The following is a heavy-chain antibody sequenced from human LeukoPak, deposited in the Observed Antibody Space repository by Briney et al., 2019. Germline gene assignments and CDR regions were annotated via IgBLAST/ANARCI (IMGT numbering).Heavy chain of an antibody. V-gene: IGHV4-39*01. D-gene: IGHD3-9*01. CDR1: GGSISSNNYY. J-gene: IGHJ4*02. CDR2: IYYSGST. CDR3: ARGPTVDYDVLLGYYRFDC. Sequence: SETLSLTCTVSGGSISSNNYYWGWIRQPPGKGLEWIGSIYYSGSTYYNPSLESRVTISVDTSKNQFSLNLSSVTAADTAVYYCARGPTVDYDVLLGYYRFDCWGQGTLVTVSS.